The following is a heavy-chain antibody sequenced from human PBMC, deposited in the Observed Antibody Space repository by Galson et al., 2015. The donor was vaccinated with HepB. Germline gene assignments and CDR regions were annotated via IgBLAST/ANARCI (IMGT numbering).Heavy chain of an antibody. CDR3: AGDLPYYYDSSGSFDY. CDR1: GFTFSSYG. J-gene: IGHJ4*02. Sequence: SLRLSCAASGFTFSSYGMHWVRQAPGKGLEWVAVIWYDGSNKYYADSVKGRFTISRDNSKNTLYLQMNSLRAEDTAVYYCAGDLPYYYDSSGSFDYWGQGTLVTVSS. D-gene: IGHD3-22*01. V-gene: IGHV3-33*01. CDR2: IWYDGSNK.